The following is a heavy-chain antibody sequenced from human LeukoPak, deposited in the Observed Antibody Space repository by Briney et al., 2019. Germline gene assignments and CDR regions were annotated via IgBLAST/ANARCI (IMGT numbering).Heavy chain of an antibody. CDR2: ISDSGGNT. CDR3: AKESSQFDY. Sequence: PGGSLRLSCAASGFTFSIYAMSCVRQAPGKGLEWVSAISDSGGNTFYADSVKGRFTMSRDNSKNTLYLQMNSLRAEDTAVYYCAKESSQFDYWGQGTLVTVSS. V-gene: IGHV3-23*01. D-gene: IGHD6-13*01. J-gene: IGHJ4*02. CDR1: GFTFSIYA.